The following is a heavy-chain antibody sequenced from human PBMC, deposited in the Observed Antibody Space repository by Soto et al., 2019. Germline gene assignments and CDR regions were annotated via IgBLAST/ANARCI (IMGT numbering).Heavy chain of an antibody. V-gene: IGHV1-2*04. CDR1: GYSFTDYH. J-gene: IGHJ6*02. Sequence: ASVKVSCKASGYSFTDYHIHWVRQAPGQGLEWLGRINPKSGGTSTAQKFQGWVTMTTDTSISTASMELTRLTSDDTAIYYCARGDSTDCSNGVCSFFYNHDMDVWGQGTTVT. D-gene: IGHD2-8*01. CDR3: ARGDSTDCSNGVCSFFYNHDMDV. CDR2: INPKSGGT.